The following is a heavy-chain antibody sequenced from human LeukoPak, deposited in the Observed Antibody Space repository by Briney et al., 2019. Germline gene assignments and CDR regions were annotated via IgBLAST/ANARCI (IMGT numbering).Heavy chain of an antibody. CDR1: GVTLSTYD. J-gene: IGHJ2*01. V-gene: IGHV3-23*01. CDR3: AKDRTVGASYWYFDL. CDR2: ISSSGSGDKT. D-gene: IGHD1-26*01. Sequence: GGSLRLSCAASGVTLSTYDMSWARQAPGKGREWVSGISSSGSGDKTYYADPVKGGFSICRDRSKSTLFVHMNTLRAEDTAIYYCAKDRTVGASYWYFDLWGRGTLVTVSS.